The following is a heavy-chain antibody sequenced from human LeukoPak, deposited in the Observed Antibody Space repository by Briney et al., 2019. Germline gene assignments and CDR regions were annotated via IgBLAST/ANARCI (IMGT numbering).Heavy chain of an antibody. CDR1: GGSISSSNW. J-gene: IGHJ4*02. CDR3: ARDSTLETGYSQDY. Sequence: SETLSLTCAVSGGSISSSNWWSWVRQPPGKGLEWIGEIYHSGSTNYNPSLKSRVTISVDKSKNQFSLKLSSVTAADTAVYYCARDSTLETGYSQDYWGQGTLVTVSS. CDR2: IYHSGST. V-gene: IGHV4-4*02. D-gene: IGHD3-9*01.